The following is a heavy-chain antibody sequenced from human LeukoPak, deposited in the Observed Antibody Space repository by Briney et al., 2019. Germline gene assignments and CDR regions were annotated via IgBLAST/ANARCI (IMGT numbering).Heavy chain of an antibody. J-gene: IGHJ4*02. D-gene: IGHD1-7*01. CDR3: ARVPVITGTRQFDY. CDR1: GFTFSSYS. Sequence: PGGSLRLSCAASGFTFSSYSMNWVRQAPGKGLEWVSSISSSSSYIYYADSVKGRFTISRDNAKNSLYLQMNSLRAEDTAVYYCARVPVITGTRQFDYWGQGTLVTVSS. V-gene: IGHV3-21*01. CDR2: ISSSSSYI.